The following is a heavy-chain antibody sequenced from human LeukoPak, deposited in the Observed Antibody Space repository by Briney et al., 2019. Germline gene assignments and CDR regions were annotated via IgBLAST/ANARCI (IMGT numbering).Heavy chain of an antibody. CDR2: ISSSSTTI. CDR3: ARSYYDTSGPGY. Sequence: GGSLRLSCAASGFTFGTYSMNWVRQAPGRGLEWVSYISSSSTTIYYADSAKGRFIISRDNAKNSLYLQMSSLSAEDTAVYYCARSYYDTSGPGYWGQGTLVTVSS. D-gene: IGHD3-22*01. CDR1: GFTFGTYS. V-gene: IGHV3-48*01. J-gene: IGHJ4*02.